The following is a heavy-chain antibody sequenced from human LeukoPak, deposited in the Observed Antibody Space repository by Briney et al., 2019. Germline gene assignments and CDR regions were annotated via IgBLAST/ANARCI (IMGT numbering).Heavy chain of an antibody. V-gene: IGHV1-2*02. CDR1: GYTFTGYY. J-gene: IGHJ4*02. D-gene: IGHD3-22*01. Sequence: GASVKVSCKASGYTFTGYYMHWVRQAPGQGLEWMGWISPNSGGTNYAQKFQGRVTMTRDTSISTAYMELSRLRSDDTAVYYCARVGHYYDSSGYGAVDYWGQGTLVTVSS. CDR2: ISPNSGGT. CDR3: ARVGHYYDSSGYGAVDY.